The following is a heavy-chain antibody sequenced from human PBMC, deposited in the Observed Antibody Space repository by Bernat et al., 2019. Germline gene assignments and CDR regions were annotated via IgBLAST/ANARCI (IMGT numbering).Heavy chain of an antibody. J-gene: IGHJ4*02. D-gene: IGHD3-16*01. CDR1: GFTVSSNY. Sequence: VQLVESGGGLVQPGGSLRLSCAASGFTVSSNYMSWVRQAPGKGLEWVSVIYSGGSTYYADSVKGRFTISRDNSKNTLYLQMNSLRAEDTAVYYCGSSSDYRNPLDYWGQGTLVTVSS. V-gene: IGHV3-66*01. CDR2: IYSGGST. CDR3: GSSSDYRNPLDY.